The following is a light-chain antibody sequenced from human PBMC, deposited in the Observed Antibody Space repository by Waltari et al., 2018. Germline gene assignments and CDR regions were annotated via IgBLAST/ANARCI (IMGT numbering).Light chain of an antibody. CDR2: GAS. V-gene: IGKV1-12*01. J-gene: IGKJ4*01. CDR3: QQANSFPLT. CDR1: QAIRDW. Sequence: DIQMTQSPSSVFASVGDRVTITCRASQAIRDWLVWYQQKPGRAPNLLMYGASTLRSGVPSRFSGSGSGTDFTLTIDSLQPEDFATYFCQQANSFPLTFGGGTKV.